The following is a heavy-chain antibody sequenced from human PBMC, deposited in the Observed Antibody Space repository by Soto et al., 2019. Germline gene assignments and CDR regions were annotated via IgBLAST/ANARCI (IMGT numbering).Heavy chain of an antibody. D-gene: IGHD3-10*01. CDR3: FVLLWFGELLSGDH. V-gene: IGHV3-15*01. J-gene: IGHJ4*02. Sequence: EVQLVESGGGLVKPGGSVRLSCEASGFTFNNAWMNWVRQAPGRGLEWVGRIRSNGDGGTADYSSFAKDRFTISRDDPKNTVYLEMNRLGTEDTAVYYCFVLLWFGELLSGDHWGQGTQVTVSS. CDR1: GFTFNNAW. CDR2: IRSNGDGGTA.